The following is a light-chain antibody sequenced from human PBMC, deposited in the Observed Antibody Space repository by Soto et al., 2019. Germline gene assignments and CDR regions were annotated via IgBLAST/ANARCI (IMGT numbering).Light chain of an antibody. J-gene: IGKJ3*01. CDR2: AAS. V-gene: IGKV1-12*01. CDR3: QHSKSFPFP. CDR1: QGIRSW. Sequence: DIQMTQSPSSVSASVGDRVTITCRASQGIRSWLDWYQQKPGKAPKLLIYAASSLQSWVPSSFSGSGYGTDFTLTISCLQPEDFVTYYWQHSKSFPFPFGPGTKVDIK.